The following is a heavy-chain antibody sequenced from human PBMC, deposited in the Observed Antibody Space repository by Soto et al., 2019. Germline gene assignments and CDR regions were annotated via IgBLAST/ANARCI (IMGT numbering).Heavy chain of an antibody. CDR2: IYYSGST. CDR3: ARFILRYFEDGGYFDY. Sequence: SETLSLTCTVSGGSISSYYWSWIRQPPGKGLEWIGYIYYSGSTNYNPSLKSRVTISVDTSKNQFSLKLSSVTAADTAVYYCARFILRYFEDGGYFDYWGQGTLVTVSS. V-gene: IGHV4-59*01. CDR1: GGSISSYY. J-gene: IGHJ4*02. D-gene: IGHD3-9*01.